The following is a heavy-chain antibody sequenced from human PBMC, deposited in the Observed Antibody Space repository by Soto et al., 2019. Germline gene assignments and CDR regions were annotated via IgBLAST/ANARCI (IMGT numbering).Heavy chain of an antibody. CDR2: IYYSGST. D-gene: IGHD3-3*01. Sequence: PSETLSLTCTVSGGSISGYYWSWIRQPPGKGLEWIGYIYYSGSTNYNPSLKSRVTISVDTSKNQFSLKLSSVTAADTAVYYCARGFAPPNNWSDPWGQGTLVTVSS. CDR3: ARGFAPPNNWSDP. V-gene: IGHV4-59*01. CDR1: GGSISGYY. J-gene: IGHJ5*02.